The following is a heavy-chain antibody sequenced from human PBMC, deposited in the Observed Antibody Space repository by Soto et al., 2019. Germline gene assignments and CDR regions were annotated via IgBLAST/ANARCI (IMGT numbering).Heavy chain of an antibody. CDR2: TYYRSKWYN. D-gene: IGHD6-13*01. CDR3: ARESGYSSSWYSTNYYYGMDV. J-gene: IGHJ6*02. CDR1: GDSVSSNSAA. V-gene: IGHV6-1*01. Sequence: PSQTLSLTCAISGDSVSSNSAAWNWIRQSPSRGLEWLGRTYYRSKWYNDYAVSVKSRITINPDTSKNQFSLQLNSVTPEDTAVYYCARESGYSSSWYSTNYYYGMDVWGQGTTVTVSS.